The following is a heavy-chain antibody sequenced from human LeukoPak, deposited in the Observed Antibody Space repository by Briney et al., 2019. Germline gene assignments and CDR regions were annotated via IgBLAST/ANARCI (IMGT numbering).Heavy chain of an antibody. CDR2: VSSSGGT. CDR1: GGSVTSHY. J-gene: IGHJ4*02. D-gene: IGHD6-13*01. V-gene: IGHV4-59*08. CDR3: ARQLRSGSSWYFDH. Sequence: KPSETLSLTCTVSGGSVTSHYWSWIRLPPENRLKWIGFVSSSGGTNYHPSLESRLTMSLDTSKNQVSLSLSSVTAADTAVYYCARQLRSGSSWYFDHWGQGTLVTVSS.